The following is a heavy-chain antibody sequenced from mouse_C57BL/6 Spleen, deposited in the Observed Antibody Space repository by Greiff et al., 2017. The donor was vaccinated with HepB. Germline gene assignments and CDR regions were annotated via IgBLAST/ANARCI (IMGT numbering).Heavy chain of an antibody. CDR3: ARGDYGSPWFAY. CDR2: IYPGDGDT. Sequence: QVQLQQSGAELVKPGASVKISCKASGYAFSSYWMNWVKQRPGKGLEWIGQIYPGDGDTNYNGKFKGKATLTADKSSSTSYMQLSSLTPEDSAVFFCARGDYGSPWFAYWGQGTLVTVSA. D-gene: IGHD1-1*01. V-gene: IGHV1-80*01. J-gene: IGHJ3*01. CDR1: GYAFSSYW.